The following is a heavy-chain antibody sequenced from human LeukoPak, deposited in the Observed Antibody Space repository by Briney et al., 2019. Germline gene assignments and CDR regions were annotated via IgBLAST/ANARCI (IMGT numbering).Heavy chain of an antibody. CDR3: ARVGIQLWLQDYYYGMDV. CDR2: ISSSGSTI. V-gene: IGHV3-48*03. J-gene: IGHJ6*04. Sequence: PGGSLRLSCAASGFTFSSYEMNWGRQAPGKGLEWVSYISSSGSTIYYADSVKGRFTISRDNAKNSLYLQMNSLRAEDTAVYYCARVGIQLWLQDYYYGMDVWGKGTTVTVSS. D-gene: IGHD5-18*01. CDR1: GFTFSSYE.